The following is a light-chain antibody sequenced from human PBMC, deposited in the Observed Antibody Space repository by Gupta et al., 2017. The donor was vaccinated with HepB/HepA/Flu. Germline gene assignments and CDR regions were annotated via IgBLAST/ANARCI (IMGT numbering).Light chain of an antibody. V-gene: IGKV3-15*01. Sequence: EIVMTQSPATLSVSPGETATLSCRASQSVSSNQQKPGQAPSLLIYAKSTRATGVPARFYGSGSGTEFTLTISSLQSEDFAVYFCQQYNNWPQTFGQGTNVEIK. CDR1: QSVSSN. CDR3: QQYNNWPQT. J-gene: IGKJ1*01. CDR2: AKS.